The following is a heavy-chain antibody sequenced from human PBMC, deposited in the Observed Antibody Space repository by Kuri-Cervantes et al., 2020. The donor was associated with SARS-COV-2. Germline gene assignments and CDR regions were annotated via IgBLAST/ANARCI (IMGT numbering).Heavy chain of an antibody. D-gene: IGHD2-2*01. CDR3: ARILPSRYGKNFDY. CDR1: GGSISSYY. CDR2: IHYSGST. V-gene: IGHV4-59*01. J-gene: IGHJ4*02. Sequence: SETLSLTCTVSGGSISSYYWSWIRQPPGKGLEWIGYIHYSGSTNYNPSLKSRVTISVDTSKNQFSLKLSSVTAADTAVYYCARILPSRYGKNFDYWGQGTLVTVSS.